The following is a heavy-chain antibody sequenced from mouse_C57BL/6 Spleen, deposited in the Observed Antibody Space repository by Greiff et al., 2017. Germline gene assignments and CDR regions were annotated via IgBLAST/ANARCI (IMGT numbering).Heavy chain of an antibody. CDR3: ATYSNYVHYAMDY. CDR1: GYTFTSYW. V-gene: IGHV1-52*01. J-gene: IGHJ4*01. Sequence: QVQLQQPGAELVRPGSSVKLSCKASGYTFTSYWMHWVKQRPIQGLEWIGNIDPSDSETHYNQKFKDKATLTVDKSSSTAYMQLSSLTSEDSAVYYCATYSNYVHYAMDYGGKGTSVTVAS. CDR2: IDPSDSET. D-gene: IGHD2-5*01.